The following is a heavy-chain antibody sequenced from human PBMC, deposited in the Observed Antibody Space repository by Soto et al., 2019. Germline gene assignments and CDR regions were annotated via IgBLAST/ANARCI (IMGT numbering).Heavy chain of an antibody. J-gene: IGHJ4*02. CDR3: ARGLPYDSSGYFFDY. CDR1: GFTVSSNY. D-gene: IGHD3-22*01. CDR2: IYSGGST. Sequence: EVQLVESGGGLIQPGGSLRLSCAASGFTVSSNYMTWVRQAPGKGLEWVSVIYSGGSTYYADSVKGRFTISRDNSKNTLYLQMNSLRAEDTAVYYCARGLPYDSSGYFFDYWGQGTLVTVSS. V-gene: IGHV3-66*03.